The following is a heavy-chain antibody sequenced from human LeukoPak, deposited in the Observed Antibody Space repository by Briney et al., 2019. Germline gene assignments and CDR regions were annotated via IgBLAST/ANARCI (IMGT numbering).Heavy chain of an antibody. CDR1: GGSFSGYY. J-gene: IGHJ4*02. CDR2: INHSGST. Sequence: PSETLSLTCAVYGGSFSGYYWSWIRQPPGKGLEWIGEINHSGSTNYNPSLESRVTISVDTSKNQFSLKLSSVTAADTAVYYCARGWLYWGQGTLVTVSS. D-gene: IGHD3-10*01. CDR3: ARGWLY. V-gene: IGHV4-34*01.